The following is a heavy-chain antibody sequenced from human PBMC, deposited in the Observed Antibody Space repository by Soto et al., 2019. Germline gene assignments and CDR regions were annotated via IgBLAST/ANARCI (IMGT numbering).Heavy chain of an antibody. CDR3: TRDEYSSGWYADWFDP. CDR1: GFTFGDYA. D-gene: IGHD6-19*01. J-gene: IGHJ5*02. Sequence: GGSLRLSCTASGFTFGDYAMSWFRQAPGKGLEWVGFIRSKAYGGTTEYAASVKGRFTISRDDSKSIAYLQMNSLKTEETAGYYCTRDEYSSGWYADWFDPWGQGTLVTVSS. CDR2: IRSKAYGGTT. V-gene: IGHV3-49*03.